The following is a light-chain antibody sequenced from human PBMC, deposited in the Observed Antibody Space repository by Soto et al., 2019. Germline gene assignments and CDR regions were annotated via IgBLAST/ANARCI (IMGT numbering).Light chain of an antibody. Sequence: QHVLTQSSSASASLGSSVKVTCTLSSGRSTYTIAWHQQQPGKAPRYLMKLESSGTYNKGSGVPDRFSGSSSGADRYLTITTLRLEDESDYSREEGNGNSRVCGGGTRL. CDR3: EEGNGNSRV. CDR2: LESSGTY. J-gene: IGLJ2*01. V-gene: IGLV4-60*02. CDR1: SGRSTYT.